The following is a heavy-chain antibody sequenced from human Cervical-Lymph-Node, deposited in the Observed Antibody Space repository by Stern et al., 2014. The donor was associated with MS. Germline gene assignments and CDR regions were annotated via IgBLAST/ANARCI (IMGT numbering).Heavy chain of an antibody. Sequence: QVQLVQSGAAVKKPGASVKVSCKVSGYSLSELSMHWVRQAPGKGPVWMGGFAPDTGETIYAQNFQGRVTMTEDTSTDTAYRELNSLRSEDTAVYYCATGGTVVIPAAVHYYGMDVWGQGTTVTVSS. CDR2: FAPDTGET. D-gene: IGHD2-2*01. CDR3: ATGGTVVIPAAVHYYGMDV. V-gene: IGHV1-24*01. J-gene: IGHJ6*02. CDR1: GYSLSELS.